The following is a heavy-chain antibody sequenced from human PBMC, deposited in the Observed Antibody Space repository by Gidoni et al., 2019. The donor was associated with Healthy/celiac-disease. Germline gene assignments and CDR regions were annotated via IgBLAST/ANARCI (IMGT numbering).Heavy chain of an antibody. CDR3: AKDIVGATTAFDI. D-gene: IGHD1-26*01. V-gene: IGHV3-9*01. CDR1: GFPFDDYA. Sequence: EVQLVESGGGLVQPGRSLRLSCAASGFPFDDYAMHWVRQAPGKGLEWVSGISWNSGSIGYADSVKGRFTISRDNAKNSLYLQMNSLRAEDTALYYCAKDIVGATTAFDIWGQGTMVTVSS. J-gene: IGHJ3*02. CDR2: ISWNSGSI.